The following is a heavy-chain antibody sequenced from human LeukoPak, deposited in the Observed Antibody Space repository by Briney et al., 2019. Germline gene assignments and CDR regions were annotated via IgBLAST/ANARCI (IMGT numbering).Heavy chain of an antibody. Sequence: ASVMVSSRAAGYTFTGNYMHWGRQAPGQGGEWMSWINHNSGGTNYTQKFQGRVTMTRDTSISTAYMELSRLRSDDTAVYYCARDFTHYDFWSGYSIRGSDYYMDVCGKGTTVTVSS. CDR1: GYTFTGNY. J-gene: IGHJ6*03. CDR2: INHNSGGT. D-gene: IGHD3-3*01. CDR3: ARDFTHYDFWSGYSIRGSDYYMDV. V-gene: IGHV1-2*02.